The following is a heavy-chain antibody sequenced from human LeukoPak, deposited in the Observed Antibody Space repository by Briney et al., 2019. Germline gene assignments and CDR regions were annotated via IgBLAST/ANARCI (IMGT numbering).Heavy chain of an antibody. CDR1: GGSISSGGNY. CDR2: IYHSGTS. J-gene: IGHJ4*02. V-gene: IGHV4-31*03. D-gene: IGHD4-17*01. Sequence: SETLSLTCTVSGGSISSGGNYWSWIRQHPGGGLEWIGYIYHSGTSYYNPSLKSRISISVDTSKNQFSLKMTSMTAADTAVYYCARVYGDYIDYWGQGTLVTVSS. CDR3: ARVYGDYIDY.